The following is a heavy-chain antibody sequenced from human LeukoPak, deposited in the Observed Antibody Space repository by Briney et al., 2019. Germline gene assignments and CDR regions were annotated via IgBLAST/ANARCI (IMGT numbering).Heavy chain of an antibody. J-gene: IGHJ3*02. Sequence: GGSLRLSCAPSGFTFSSYSMNWVRQAPGKGLEWVSSISSSSSCIYYADSVKGRFTISRDNAKNSLYLQMNSLRAEDTAVYYCAKLGAAAGKYGSAFDIWGQGTMVTVSS. CDR1: GFTFSSYS. CDR3: AKLGAAAGKYGSAFDI. CDR2: ISSSSSCI. D-gene: IGHD6-13*01. V-gene: IGHV3-21*01.